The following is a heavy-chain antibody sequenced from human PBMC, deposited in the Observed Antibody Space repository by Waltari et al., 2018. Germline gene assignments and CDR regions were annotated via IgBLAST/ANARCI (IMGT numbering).Heavy chain of an antibody. Sequence: QVQLQESGPGLVKPSETLSLTCAVSGYSISSGYYWGWIRPPPGKGLEWIGSIYHSGSTYYNPSLKSRVTISVDTSKNQFSLKLSSVTAADTAVYYCARQGNIAVAGTPGYFDLWGRGTLVTVSS. J-gene: IGHJ2*01. D-gene: IGHD6-19*01. CDR2: IYHSGST. CDR3: ARQGNIAVAGTPGYFDL. V-gene: IGHV4-38-2*01. CDR1: GYSISSGYY.